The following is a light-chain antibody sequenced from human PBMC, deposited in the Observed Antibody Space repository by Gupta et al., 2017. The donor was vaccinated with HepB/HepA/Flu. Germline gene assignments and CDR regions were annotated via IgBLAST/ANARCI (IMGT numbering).Light chain of an antibody. V-gene: IGKV1-12*01. CDR1: QGISRW. J-gene: IGKJ3*01. CDR3: QQTNRFPLT. Sequence: DIQMTQSPSSVSASVGDRVTITCRASQGISRWLAWYQQKPGKAPNLLIYSSSSLQSVVPSRFSGSGSGTDFTPTSSSLQPEDFATYYCQQTNRFPLTFGPGTKVEIK. CDR2: SSS.